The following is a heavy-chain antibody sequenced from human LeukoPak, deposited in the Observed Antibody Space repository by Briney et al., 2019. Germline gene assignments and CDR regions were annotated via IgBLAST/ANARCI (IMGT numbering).Heavy chain of an antibody. V-gene: IGHV3-53*04. J-gene: IGHJ4*02. Sequence: PGRSLRLSCAASGFTVSNNYMTWVRQAPGKGLEWVSMIFGGSRTDYADSVKGRFTISRHSSKNTLFLQMNSLRTEDTAVYYCARRAKTDWFFDYWGPGTRVTVSP. D-gene: IGHD3-9*01. CDR2: IFGGSRT. CDR1: GFTVSNNY. CDR3: ARRAKTDWFFDY.